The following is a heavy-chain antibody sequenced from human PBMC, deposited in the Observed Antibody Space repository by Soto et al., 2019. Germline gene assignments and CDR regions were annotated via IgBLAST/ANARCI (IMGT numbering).Heavy chain of an antibody. CDR3: VTWLSPHFDY. CDR1: GFPFSGCA. J-gene: IGHJ4*02. CDR2: SDDACRNT. Sequence: GGTLSLSCAASGFPFSGCAMSWARKPQGKGQQWVSTSDDACRNTHYANSVQGRFTISGDNSRNTLDLQMISLRAEATALYCCVTWLSPHFDYLGQGAPVTVSS. D-gene: IGHD6-19*01. V-gene: IGHV3-23*01.